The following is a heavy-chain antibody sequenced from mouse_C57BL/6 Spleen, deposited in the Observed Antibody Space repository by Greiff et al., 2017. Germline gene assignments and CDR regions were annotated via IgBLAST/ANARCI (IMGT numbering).Heavy chain of an antibody. D-gene: IGHD2-1*01. CDR3: ARNKIYYGNYVPLFDY. V-gene: IGHV1-82*01. Sequence: QVQLKESGPELVKPGASVKISCKASGYAFSSSWMNWVKQRPGKGLEWIGRIYPGDGDTNYNGKFKGKATLTADKSSSTAYMQLSSLTSEDSAVYFCARNKIYYGNYVPLFDYWGQGTTLTVSS. CDR1: GYAFSSSW. CDR2: IYPGDGDT. J-gene: IGHJ2*01.